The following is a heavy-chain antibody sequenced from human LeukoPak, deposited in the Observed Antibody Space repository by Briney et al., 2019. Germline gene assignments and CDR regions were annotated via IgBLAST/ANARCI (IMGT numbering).Heavy chain of an antibody. D-gene: IGHD4-17*01. CDR1: GFTFSSYG. J-gene: IGHJ6*04. CDR3: ASPNDYGDYVEGLDV. V-gene: IGHV3-33*01. CDR2: IRYDGSNK. Sequence: GGSLRLSCAAAGFTFSSYGMHWVRQARGKGLEWVAVIRYDGSNKYYADSVKGRFTISRDNAKNSLYLQMNSLRAEDTAVYYCASPNDYGDYVEGLDVWGKGTTVTVSS.